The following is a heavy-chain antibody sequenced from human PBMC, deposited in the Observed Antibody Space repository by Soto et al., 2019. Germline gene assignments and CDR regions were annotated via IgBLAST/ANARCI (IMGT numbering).Heavy chain of an antibody. CDR3: ARNPGTGYCSSSICYGLVYYFDY. V-gene: IGHV4-31*03. CDR2: IYYSGST. J-gene: IGHJ4*02. D-gene: IGHD2-2*01. Sequence: QVQLQESGPGLVKPSQTLSLTCTVSGGSISSGGYYWSWIRQHPGKGLEWIGYIYYSGSTYYNPSLKRRVTISVDTSKNQFPLKLSSVTAADTAVYYCARNPGTGYCSSSICYGLVYYFDYWGQGTPVTVSS. CDR1: GGSISSGGYY.